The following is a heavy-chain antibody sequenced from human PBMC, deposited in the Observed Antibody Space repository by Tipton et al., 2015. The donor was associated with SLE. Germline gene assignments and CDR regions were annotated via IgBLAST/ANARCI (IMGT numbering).Heavy chain of an antibody. CDR1: GGSINSFY. D-gene: IGHD4-17*01. J-gene: IGHJ3*02. CDR2: FHSSGIL. V-gene: IGHV4-4*07. CDR3: ARVWDYGDAFDI. Sequence: TLSLTCTVSGGSINSFYWTWVRQPAGQGLEWIGHFHSSGILNYNPSLKSRVSISVDTSKNQISLKLSSVTAADTAVYYCARVWDYGDAFDIWGQGTMVTVSS.